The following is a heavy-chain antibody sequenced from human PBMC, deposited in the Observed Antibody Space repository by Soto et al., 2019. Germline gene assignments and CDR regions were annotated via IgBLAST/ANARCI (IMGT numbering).Heavy chain of an antibody. D-gene: IGHD3-3*01. Sequence: GGSLRLSCAASGFSFGSYALSWVRQAPGKGLEWVSTISGSDGKTFYADSVKGRFSISRDTSQNNLYLQMNSLRADDTAIYYCARWSYLDYWGQGTRVTVSS. CDR3: ARWSYLDY. J-gene: IGHJ4*02. CDR1: GFSFGSYA. V-gene: IGHV3-23*01. CDR2: ISGSDGKT.